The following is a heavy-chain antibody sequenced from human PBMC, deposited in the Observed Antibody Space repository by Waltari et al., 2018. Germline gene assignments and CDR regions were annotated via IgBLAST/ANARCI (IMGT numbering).Heavy chain of an antibody. CDR2: ISYDGSNK. Sequence: QVQLVESGGGVVQPGRSLRLSCAASGFTFSSYGMHWVRQAPGKGLEWVAVISYDGSNKYYADSVKGRFTISRDNSKNTLYLQMNSLRAEDTAVYYCAKAGSSDLYYYYYMDVWGKGTTVTISS. CDR1: GFTFSSYG. J-gene: IGHJ6*03. V-gene: IGHV3-30*18. D-gene: IGHD6-6*01. CDR3: AKAGSSDLYYYYYMDV.